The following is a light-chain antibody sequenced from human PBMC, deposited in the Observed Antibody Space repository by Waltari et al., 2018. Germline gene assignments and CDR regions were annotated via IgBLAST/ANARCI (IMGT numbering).Light chain of an antibody. J-gene: IGLJ7*01. V-gene: IGLV1-51*02. CDR2: ENS. CDR1: SHNIGNTD. Sequence: QSVLTQPPSVSAAPGQRVPTACPGVSHNIGNTDAPWYRQFPGTAPKLLIYENSERPSGIPGRFSGSKSGTSATLDITGLQAGDEADYYCGTWDSSLSGAVFGGGTHLTVL. CDR3: GTWDSSLSGAV.